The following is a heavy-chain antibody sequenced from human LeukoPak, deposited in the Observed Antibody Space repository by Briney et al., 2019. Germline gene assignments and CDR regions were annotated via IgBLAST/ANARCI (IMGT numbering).Heavy chain of an antibody. J-gene: IGHJ6*02. D-gene: IGHD3-16*01. CDR3: ATYTHWVAGDV. Sequence: GGSLRLSCPASGFTFIDSWMSWVRQAPGKGLEWVANMNQDGSEKDYVDSVKGRFTISRDNARNSLYLQMGSLRAEDTAVYYCATYTHWVAGDVWGQGTTVTVSS. V-gene: IGHV3-7*01. CDR1: GFTFIDSW. CDR2: MNQDGSEK.